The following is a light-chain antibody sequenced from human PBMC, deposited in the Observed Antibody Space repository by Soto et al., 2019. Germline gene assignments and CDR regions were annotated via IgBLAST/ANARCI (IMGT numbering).Light chain of an antibody. CDR3: QQYYSTPRT. Sequence: EIVLTQSPATLSLSPGDRATLSCRATQNVTTYLAWYQQKPGQAPRLLIYGASNRATGIPDRFSGSGSGTDFTLTISSLQAEDVAVYYCQQYYSTPRTFGQGTKVDIK. J-gene: IGKJ1*01. V-gene: IGKV3-11*01. CDR2: GAS. CDR1: QNVTTY.